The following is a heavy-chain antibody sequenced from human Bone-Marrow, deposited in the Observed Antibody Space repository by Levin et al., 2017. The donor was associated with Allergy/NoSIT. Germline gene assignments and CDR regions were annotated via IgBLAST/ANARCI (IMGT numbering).Heavy chain of an antibody. J-gene: IGHJ6*03. CDR1: GYTFTGYY. D-gene: IGHD4-17*01. CDR3: ARSHALRYYYYYYMDV. V-gene: IGHV1-2*06. CDR2: INPNSGGT. Sequence: ASVKVSCKASGYTFTGYYMHWVRQAPGQGLEWMGRINPNSGGTNYAQKFQGRVTMTRDTSISTAYMELSRLRSDDTAVYYCARSHALRYYYYYYMDVWGKGTTVTVSS.